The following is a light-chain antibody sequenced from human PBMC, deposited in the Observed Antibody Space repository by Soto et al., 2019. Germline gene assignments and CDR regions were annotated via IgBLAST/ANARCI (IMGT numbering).Light chain of an antibody. J-gene: IGKJ5*01. Sequence: EIVLTQSPGTLSLSPGERATLSCRASQSVSSSLAWYQQKPGLAPTLLISDASXXAXXXXXXFTGGGSGTXXXXXXRRLEPEDFALYYCQQYAGSPITFGQGTRLEIK. CDR2: DAS. CDR1: QSVSSS. CDR3: QQYAGSPIT. V-gene: IGKV3-20*01.